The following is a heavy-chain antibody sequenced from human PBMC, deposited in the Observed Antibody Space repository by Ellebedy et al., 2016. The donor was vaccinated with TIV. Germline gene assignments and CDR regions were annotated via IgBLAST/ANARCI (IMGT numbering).Heavy chain of an antibody. V-gene: IGHV4-34*01. CDR3: ARQKRSDRVTLMSFDT. CDR1: GGSFNDYF. J-gene: IGHJ4*02. D-gene: IGHD3-16*01. Sequence: MPSETLSLTCAVFGGSFNDYFWTWIRQPPGKGLEWIGEVNHSGNTNYNPSLKSRVTISGDTSRNQFSLKVTSVTAADTAVYYCARQKRSDRVTLMSFDTWGRGTLVTVSS. CDR2: VNHSGNT.